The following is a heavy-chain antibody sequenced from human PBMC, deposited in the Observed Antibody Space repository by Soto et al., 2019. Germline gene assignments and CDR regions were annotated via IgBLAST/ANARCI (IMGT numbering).Heavy chain of an antibody. CDR1: EFTFSDYY. V-gene: IGHV3-11*01. D-gene: IGHD3-22*01. Sequence: PGGSLRLSCAASEFTFSDYYMTWIRQAPGKGLEWLSFISGSGDTIDYAESVKGRFTIFRDNAKNSLSLQMNSLRADDTATYYCARLTYGNSGYGTFYFDYWGQGTLVTVSS. CDR3: ARLTYGNSGYGTFYFDY. J-gene: IGHJ4*02. CDR2: ISGSGDTI.